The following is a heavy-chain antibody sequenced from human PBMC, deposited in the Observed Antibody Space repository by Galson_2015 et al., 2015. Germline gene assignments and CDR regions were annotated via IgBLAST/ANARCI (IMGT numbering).Heavy chain of an antibody. J-gene: IGHJ6*02. D-gene: IGHD3-10*01. CDR1: GDSVSSNSAA. CDR2: TYYRSKWYN. Sequence: CAISGDSVSSNSAAWNWIRQSPSRGLEWLGRTYYRSKWYNDYAVSVKSRITINPDTSKNQFSLQLNSVTPEDTAVYYCARVISSGSGIPSYYYGMDVWGQGTTVTVSS. V-gene: IGHV6-1*01. CDR3: ARVISSGSGIPSYYYGMDV.